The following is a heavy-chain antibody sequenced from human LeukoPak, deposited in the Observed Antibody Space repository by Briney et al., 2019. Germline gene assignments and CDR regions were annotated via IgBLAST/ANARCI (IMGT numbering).Heavy chain of an antibody. Sequence: GGSLRLSCVASRFSFSSYSMNWVRQAPGEGPEWVSYISSSSSIIYNADSVKGRFTISRDNAKNTLYLQMNSLRAEDTAIYYCARDERLLSFLKWGQGTLVTVSS. J-gene: IGHJ4*02. CDR1: RFSFSSYS. V-gene: IGHV3-48*01. CDR2: ISSSSSII. CDR3: ARDERLLSFLK. D-gene: IGHD3-3*01.